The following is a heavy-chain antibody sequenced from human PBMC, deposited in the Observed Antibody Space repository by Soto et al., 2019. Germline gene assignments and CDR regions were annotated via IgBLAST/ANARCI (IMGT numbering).Heavy chain of an antibody. D-gene: IGHD1-20*01. CDR3: VSSQKGYNWNYFDH. CDR1: CGSISGSYYY. Sequence: SETLSLTCAVSCGSISGSYYYWGWLRQSPGRGPEWIGSVFYTGFTSYSPSLESRVSVSVDTSKNQFSLKVSAVTAADTAVYYCVSSQKGYNWNYFDHWGQGALVTVSS. CDR2: VFYTGFT. J-gene: IGHJ4*02. V-gene: IGHV4-39*01.